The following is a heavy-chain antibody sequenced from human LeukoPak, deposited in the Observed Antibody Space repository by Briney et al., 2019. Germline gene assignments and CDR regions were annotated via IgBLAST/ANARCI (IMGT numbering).Heavy chain of an antibody. Sequence: PGGSLRLSCAASGFTFSSYAMSWVRQAPGKGLEWVSAISGSGGSTYYVDSVKGRFTISRDNSKNTLYLQMNSLRAEDTAVYYCAGRISLAAAADYWGQGTLVTVSS. D-gene: IGHD6-13*01. CDR2: ISGSGGST. CDR3: AGRISLAAAADY. CDR1: GFTFSSYA. J-gene: IGHJ4*02. V-gene: IGHV3-23*01.